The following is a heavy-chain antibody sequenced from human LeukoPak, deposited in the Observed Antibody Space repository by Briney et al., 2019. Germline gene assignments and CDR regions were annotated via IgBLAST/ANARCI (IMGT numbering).Heavy chain of an antibody. CDR2: ISAYNGNT. Sequence: ASVKVSCKASGYTFTSYGISWVRQAPGQGLEWMGWISAYNGNTNYAQKFQGRVTMTRNTSISTAYMELSSLRSEDTAVYYCASLAAAADQDFDYWGQGTLVTVSS. CDR1: GYTFTSYG. D-gene: IGHD6-13*01. J-gene: IGHJ4*02. CDR3: ASLAAAADQDFDY. V-gene: IGHV1-18*01.